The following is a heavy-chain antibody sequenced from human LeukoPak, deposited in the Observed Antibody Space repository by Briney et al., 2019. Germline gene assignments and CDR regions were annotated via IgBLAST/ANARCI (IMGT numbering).Heavy chain of an antibody. CDR3: ARHCSGGSCYQGNYFDY. V-gene: IGHV4-59*08. CDR2: IYYSGST. CDR1: GGCISSYY. Sequence: SETLSLTCTVSGGCISSYYWSWIRQPPGKGLEWIGYIYYSGSTNYNPSLKCRVTISVDTSKNQFSLKLSSVTAADTAVYYCARHCSGGSCYQGNYFDYWGQGTLVTVSS. J-gene: IGHJ4*02. D-gene: IGHD2-15*01.